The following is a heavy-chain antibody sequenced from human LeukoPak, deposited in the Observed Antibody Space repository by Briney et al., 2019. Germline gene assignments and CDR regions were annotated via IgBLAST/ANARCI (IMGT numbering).Heavy chain of an antibody. V-gene: IGHV3-30-3*01. CDR2: ISYDGSNK. Sequence: HPGGSLRLSCAASGFTFSSYAMHWVRQAPGKGLEWVAVISYDGSNKYYADSVKGRFTISRDNSKNTLYLQMNSLRAEDAAVYYCARGYGSSSYYYYYYMDVWGKGTTVTVSS. CDR1: GFTFSSYA. CDR3: ARGYGSSSYYYYYYMDV. J-gene: IGHJ6*03. D-gene: IGHD6-6*01.